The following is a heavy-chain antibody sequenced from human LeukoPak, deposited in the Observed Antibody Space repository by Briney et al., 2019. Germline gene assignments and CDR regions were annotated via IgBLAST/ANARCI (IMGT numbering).Heavy chain of an antibody. CDR3: ARVGDFWYGYYPDY. Sequence: PGGSLRLSCAASGFTFSSYWMHWVRQAPGKGLAWVSRISNDGSSTSYADSVKGRFTISRDNAKNTLYLQMNSLRVEDTAVYYCARVGDFWYGYYPDYWGQGTLVTVPS. CDR1: GFTFSSYW. CDR2: ISNDGSST. J-gene: IGHJ4*02. D-gene: IGHD3-3*01. V-gene: IGHV3-74*01.